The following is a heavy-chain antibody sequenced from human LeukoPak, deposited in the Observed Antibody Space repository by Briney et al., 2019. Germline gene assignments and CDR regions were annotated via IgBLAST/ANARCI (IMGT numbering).Heavy chain of an antibody. Sequence: PGGSLRLSCAASGFTFSSSAMNWVRQAPGKGLEWVSTVSGSGGTTHYAESVKGRFTISGDNSKSTLYLQMNSLRAEDTALYYCATSAGWYNYFVMAVWGQGTTVTASS. V-gene: IGHV3-23*01. CDR1: GFTFSSSA. J-gene: IGHJ6*02. CDR3: ATSAGWYNYFVMAV. CDR2: VSGSGGTT. D-gene: IGHD2-15*01.